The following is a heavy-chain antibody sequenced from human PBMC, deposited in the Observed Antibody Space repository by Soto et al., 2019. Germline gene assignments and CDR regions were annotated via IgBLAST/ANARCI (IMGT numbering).Heavy chain of an antibody. Sequence: ASVKVSCKASGYTFTSYGISWVRQAPGQGLEWMGWISAYNGNTNYAQKLQGRVTMTTDTSTSTAYMELSSLRSEDTAVYYCARSQGSSTSLEIYYYYYYGMDVWGQGTTVTVSS. CDR1: GYTFTSYG. V-gene: IGHV1-18*01. CDR3: ARSQGSSTSLEIYYYYYYGMDV. CDR2: ISAYNGNT. D-gene: IGHD2-2*01. J-gene: IGHJ6*02.